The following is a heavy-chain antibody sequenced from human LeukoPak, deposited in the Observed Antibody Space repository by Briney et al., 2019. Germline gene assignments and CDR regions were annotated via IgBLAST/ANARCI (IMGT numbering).Heavy chain of an antibody. D-gene: IGHD3-10*01. V-gene: IGHV4-34*01. CDR3: ARGYYGSGSHCCHMDV. CDR1: GVPFGGSY. J-gene: IGHJ6*03. CDR2: INHSGST. Sequence: SETLSLTCAVFGVPFGGSYWAWIRQSPGKGLEWLGEINHSGSTNYNSSLKSRVTISVDTSKNQFSLKLSSVTAADTAVYYCARGYYGSGSHCCHMDVWGKGTTITVS.